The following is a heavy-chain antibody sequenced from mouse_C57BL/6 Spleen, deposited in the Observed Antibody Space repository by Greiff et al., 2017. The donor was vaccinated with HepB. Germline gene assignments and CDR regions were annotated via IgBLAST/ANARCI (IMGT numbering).Heavy chain of an antibody. V-gene: IGHV5-17*01. CDR2: ISSGSSTI. CDR1: GFTFSDYG. Sequence: EVKLVESGGGLVKPGGSLKLSCAASGFTFSDYGMHWVRQAPEKGLEWVAYISSGSSTIYYADTVKGRFTISRDNCKNTLFLQMTSLRSEDTAMYYCARGDWERAMDYWGQGTSVTVSS. J-gene: IGHJ4*01. CDR3: ARGDWERAMDY. D-gene: IGHD4-1*01.